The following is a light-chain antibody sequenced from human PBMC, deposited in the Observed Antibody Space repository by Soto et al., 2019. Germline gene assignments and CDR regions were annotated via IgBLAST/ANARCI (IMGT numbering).Light chain of an antibody. CDR3: QQYYSYPFT. CDR1: KGISSY. J-gene: IGKJ3*01. CDR2: AAS. V-gene: IGKV1-8*01. Sequence: AIRMTQSPSPFSASTGDRVTITCRASKGISSYLAWYQQKPGKAPKLLIYAASTLQSGVPSRFSGSGSGTDFTLTISCLQSEDFATYYCQQYYSYPFTFGPGTKVDIK.